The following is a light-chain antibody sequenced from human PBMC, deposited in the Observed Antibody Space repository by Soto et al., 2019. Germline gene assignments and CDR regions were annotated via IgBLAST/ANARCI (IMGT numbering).Light chain of an antibody. CDR1: QSVSSY. CDR3: QQYGSSGT. J-gene: IGKJ1*01. Sequence: EIVLTQSPATLSLSPGERATLSCRASQSVSSYLAWYQQKPGQAPRLLIYGASSRATGIPDRFSGSGSGTDFTLTISRLEPEDFAVYYCQQYGSSGTFGQGTRWIS. CDR2: GAS. V-gene: IGKV3-20*01.